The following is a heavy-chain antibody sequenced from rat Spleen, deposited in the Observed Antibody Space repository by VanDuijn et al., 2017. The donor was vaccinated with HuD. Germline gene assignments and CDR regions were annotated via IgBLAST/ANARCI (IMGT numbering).Heavy chain of an antibody. Sequence: VQLKESGPGLVQPSQTLSLTCTVSGFSLSNYGVFWVRQPPGKGLEWMGHINSAGITNYNPSLKSQISITGDTSRNQFFLQVNSVTTEDTATYYCARGDYSGDNFDYWGQGVMVTVSS. J-gene: IGHJ2*01. CDR1: GFSLSNYGV. CDR3: ARGDYSGDNFDY. CDR2: INSAGIT. V-gene: IGHV3-3*01. D-gene: IGHD1-1*01.